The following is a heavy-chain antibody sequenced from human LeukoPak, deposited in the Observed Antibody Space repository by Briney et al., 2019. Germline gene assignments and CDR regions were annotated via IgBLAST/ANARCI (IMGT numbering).Heavy chain of an antibody. Sequence: PGGSLRLSCAASGFTFSDYYMSWIRQAPGKGLDWVSYISGSGSAIYYADSVKGRFTISRDNAKNSMYLQMNSLRAEDTAVYYCAKDARRTFGLSSGLYRGSYYFDYWGQGTLVTVSS. D-gene: IGHD6-19*01. CDR2: ISGSGSAI. V-gene: IGHV3-11*04. CDR1: GFTFSDYY. CDR3: AKDARRTFGLSSGLYRGSYYFDY. J-gene: IGHJ4*02.